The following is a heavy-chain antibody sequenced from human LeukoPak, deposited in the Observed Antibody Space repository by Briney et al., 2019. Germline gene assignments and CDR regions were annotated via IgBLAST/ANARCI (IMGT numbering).Heavy chain of an antibody. CDR1: GGSISSGGYF. J-gene: IGHJ4*02. D-gene: IGHD1-26*01. CDR3: ARRRERRRTDRFDYFDY. CDR2: ISYSGST. Sequence: PSETLSLTCTVSGGSISSGGYFWSWFRQPPGKGLEWIGYISYSGSTNYNPSLKSRITISLDTSKNQFSLKLSSVTAADTAVYYCARRRERRRTDRFDYFDYWGQGALVAVSS. V-gene: IGHV4-61*08.